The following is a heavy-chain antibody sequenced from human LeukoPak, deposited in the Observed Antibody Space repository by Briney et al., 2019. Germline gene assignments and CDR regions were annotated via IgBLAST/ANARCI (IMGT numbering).Heavy chain of an antibody. J-gene: IGHJ4*02. Sequence: SQTLSLTCATSGDSVSSNSAAWNWLRQSPSRGLEWLGRTYYRSKWYNDYAVSVKSRITINPDTSKNQFSLQLNSVTPEDTAVYYCAREDGIVATIFDYWGQGTLVTVSS. V-gene: IGHV6-1*01. D-gene: IGHD5-12*01. CDR3: AREDGIVATIFDY. CDR2: TYYRSKWYN. CDR1: GDSVSSNSAA.